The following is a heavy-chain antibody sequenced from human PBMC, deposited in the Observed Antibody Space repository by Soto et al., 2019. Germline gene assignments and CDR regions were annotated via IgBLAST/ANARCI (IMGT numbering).Heavy chain of an antibody. V-gene: IGHV4-4*02. D-gene: IGHD3-22*01. CDR1: GNSISTTNW. CDR2: IYHSGST. J-gene: IGHJ4*02. CDR3: ARDVGYHYDGRPWGRFDF. Sequence: QVELQESGPGLVKPSGTLSLTCVVSGNSISTTNWWSWVRQSPGKGLEWIGEIYHSGSTNYNPSLRSRVTISVDKSKNQSSLMLSSVTAADTAVYYCARDVGYHYDGRPWGRFDFWGQGTLVTVSS.